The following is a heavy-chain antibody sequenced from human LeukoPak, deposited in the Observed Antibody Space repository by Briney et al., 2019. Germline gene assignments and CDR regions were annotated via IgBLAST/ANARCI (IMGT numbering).Heavy chain of an antibody. V-gene: IGHV4-4*02. CDR3: ARARGGYCTNGVCRPFDC. D-gene: IGHD2-8*01. J-gene: IGHJ4*02. CDR1: GGSISSSNW. CDR2: IDHSGST. Sequence: PSETLSLTCAVSGGSISSSNWWRWVRQPPGKGLEWIGEIDHSGSTNYNPSLKSRVTISVDKSKNQFSLKLSSVTAADTAVYYCARARGGYCTNGVCRPFDCWGQGTLVTVSS.